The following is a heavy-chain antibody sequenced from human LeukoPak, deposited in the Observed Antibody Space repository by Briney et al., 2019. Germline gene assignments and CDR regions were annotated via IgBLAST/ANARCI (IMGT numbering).Heavy chain of an antibody. CDR1: GYGFSSYW. J-gene: IGHJ4*02. Sequence: GESLKISCKGSGYGFSSYWIGWLRQMPGKGLEYMGIICPGDSDTRCSQSFQGQVTISADQSITTAYLQWSSLKASDTAMYYCARHTTVGGSLRFDYWGQGTLVSVSS. D-gene: IGHD4-23*01. V-gene: IGHV5-51*01. CDR2: ICPGDSDT. CDR3: ARHTTVGGSLRFDY.